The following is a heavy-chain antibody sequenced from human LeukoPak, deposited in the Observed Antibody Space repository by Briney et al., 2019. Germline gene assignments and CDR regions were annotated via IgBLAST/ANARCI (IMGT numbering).Heavy chain of an antibody. CDR1: GFTFSSYA. CDR2: ISGSGGST. V-gene: IGHV3-23*01. J-gene: IGHJ4*02. D-gene: IGHD6-6*01. Sequence: PGGSLRLSCAASGFTFSSYAMSWVRQAPGKGLEWVSAISGSGGSTYYADSVEGRFTISRDNSKNTLYLQMNSLRAEDTAVYYCAKGVAARQDYFDYWGQGTLVTVSS. CDR3: AKGVAARQDYFDY.